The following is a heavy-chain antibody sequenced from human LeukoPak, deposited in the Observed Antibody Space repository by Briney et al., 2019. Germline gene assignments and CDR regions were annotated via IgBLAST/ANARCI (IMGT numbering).Heavy chain of an antibody. V-gene: IGHV4-39*07. J-gene: IGHJ4*02. D-gene: IGHD3-22*01. CDR1: GGSISSSSYY. CDR2: IYYSGST. CDR3: ARVASSGYYDYFDY. Sequence: PSETLSLTCTVSGGSISSSSYYWGWIRQPPGKGLEWIGSIYYSGSTYYNPSLKSRVTISVDTSKNQFSLKLSSVTAADTAVYYCARVASSGYYDYFDYWGQGTLVTVSS.